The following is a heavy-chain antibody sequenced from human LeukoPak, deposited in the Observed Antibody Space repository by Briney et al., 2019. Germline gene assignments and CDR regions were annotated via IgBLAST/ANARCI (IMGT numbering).Heavy chain of an antibody. D-gene: IGHD6-13*01. CDR1: GGSFSGYY. CDR3: ARGLYSSSWYGIEYFQH. J-gene: IGHJ1*01. V-gene: IGHV4-34*01. Sequence: PSETLSLTCAVSGGSFSGYYWSWVRQPPGKGLEWVGAINHSGSTNYNPSLQSRVTISVDTSKNQFSLKLSSATAADTAVYYCARGLYSSSWYGIEYFQHWGQGTLVTVSS. CDR2: INHSGST.